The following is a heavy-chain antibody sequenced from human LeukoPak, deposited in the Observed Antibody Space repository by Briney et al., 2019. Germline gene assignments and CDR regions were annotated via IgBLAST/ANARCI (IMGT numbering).Heavy chain of an antibody. CDR1: GYTFTGYY. CDR3: ARDPSAGVAGLQYYYYYYMDV. J-gene: IGHJ6*03. D-gene: IGHD6-19*01. Sequence: ASVKVSCKASGYTFTGYYMHWVRQAPGQGLEWMGWINPNSGGTNYAQKFQGRVTMTRDTSISTAYMELSRLRSDDTAVYYCARDPSAGVAGLQYYYYYYMDVWGKGTTVTVSS. CDR2: INPNSGGT. V-gene: IGHV1-2*02.